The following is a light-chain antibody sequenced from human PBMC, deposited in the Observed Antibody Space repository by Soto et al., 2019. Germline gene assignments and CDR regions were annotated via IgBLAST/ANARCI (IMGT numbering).Light chain of an antibody. CDR1: QSVSSSY. CDR3: QQYGSSPIT. Sequence: EVLLTQSPCTLSLSPGERATLSCRASQSVSSSYLAWYQQRPGQAPRLLIYVASNRATGTPDRFSGSGSGTDFTLTISRLEPEDFAVYYCQQYGSSPITFGQGTRLEIK. CDR2: VAS. V-gene: IGKV3-20*01. J-gene: IGKJ5*01.